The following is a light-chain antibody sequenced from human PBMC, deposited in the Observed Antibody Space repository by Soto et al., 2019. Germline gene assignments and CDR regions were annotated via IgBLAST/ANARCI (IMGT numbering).Light chain of an antibody. CDR3: QQRARWPST. Sequence: VLTQSPDVLSLSPGQTATLSCTASESVDRYVAWYQQKAGQAPRLLIYDGFTRATGVAARFSGSGSATDFTLTISSLEPEDFAVYYCQQRARWPSTFGPGTKVEIK. CDR1: ESVDRY. V-gene: IGKV3-11*01. J-gene: IGKJ2*02. CDR2: DGF.